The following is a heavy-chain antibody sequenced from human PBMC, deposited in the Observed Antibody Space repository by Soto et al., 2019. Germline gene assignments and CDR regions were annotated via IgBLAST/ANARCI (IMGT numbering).Heavy chain of an antibody. CDR1: GYTFTSYG. CDR2: ISAYNGNT. J-gene: IGHJ4*02. V-gene: IGHV1-18*04. D-gene: IGHD2-2*01. Sequence: ASVKVSCTASGYTFTSYGISWVRQAPGQGLEWMGWISAYNGNTNYAQKLQGRVTMTTDTSTSTAYMELRSLRSDDTAVYYCARDHCSSTSCHRGVDYWGQGTLVTVSS. CDR3: ARDHCSSTSCHRGVDY.